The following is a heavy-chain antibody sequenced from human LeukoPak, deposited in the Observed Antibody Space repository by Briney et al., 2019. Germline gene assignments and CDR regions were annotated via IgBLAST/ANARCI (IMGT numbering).Heavy chain of an antibody. J-gene: IGHJ4*02. CDR2: ISSAGGYI. CDR3: AREIVSSNSFDN. V-gene: IGHV3-21*01. CDR1: GFTFSSYT. Sequence: GGSLRLSCAASGFTFSSYTLNWVRQAPGKGLEWVSSISSAGGYIYYADSVKDRFTISRDNAKNSLYLQMNSLRAVDTAVYYCAREIVSSNSFDNWGQGTLVTVSS. D-gene: IGHD2-2*01.